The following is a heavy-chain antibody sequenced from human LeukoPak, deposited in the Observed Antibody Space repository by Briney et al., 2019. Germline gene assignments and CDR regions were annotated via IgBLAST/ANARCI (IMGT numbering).Heavy chain of an antibody. Sequence: SETLSLTCTVSGGSISSSSYYWGEIRQPPGKGLEWIGSIYYSGCTYYNPSLRSRVTISVDTSKNQFSLKLSSVTAADTAVYYCASRTAAGGWFDPWGQGTLVTVSS. CDR2: IYYSGCT. V-gene: IGHV4-39*01. D-gene: IGHD6-25*01. J-gene: IGHJ5*02. CDR1: GGSISSSSYY. CDR3: ASRTAAGGWFDP.